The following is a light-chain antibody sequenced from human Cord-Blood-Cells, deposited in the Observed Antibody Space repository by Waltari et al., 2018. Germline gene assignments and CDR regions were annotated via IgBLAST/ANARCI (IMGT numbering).Light chain of an antibody. Sequence: DIKLPQLPSSLSAPVGARVTITCRASQSISSYLNWYQQKPGKAPKLLIYAASNLQSGVPSRFSGSGSGTDFTLTISSLQPEDFATYYCQQSDSTPCTFGPGTKVDIK. CDR3: QQSDSTPCT. CDR1: QSISSY. J-gene: IGKJ3*01. CDR2: AAS. V-gene: IGKV1-39*01.